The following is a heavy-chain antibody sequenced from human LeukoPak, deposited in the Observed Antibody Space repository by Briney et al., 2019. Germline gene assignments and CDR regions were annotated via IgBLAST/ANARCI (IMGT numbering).Heavy chain of an antibody. CDR2: IKQGGSEK. D-gene: IGHD1-26*01. CDR1: GFTFSSYW. J-gene: IGHJ1*01. CDR3: ARDRGGSYMYLQH. V-gene: IGHV3-7*03. Sequence: PGGSLRLSCAASGFTFSSYWMSWVRQAPGKGLEWVANIKQGGSEKYYVDSVKGRFTISRDNAKNSLFLQMNSLRAEDTALYYCARDRGGSYMYLQHWGQGTQVTVSS.